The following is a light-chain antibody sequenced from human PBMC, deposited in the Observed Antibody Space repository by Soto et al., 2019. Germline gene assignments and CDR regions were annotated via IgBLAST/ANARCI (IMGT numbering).Light chain of an antibody. Sequence: DIQMTQSPSSLSASVGDTVTITCRASQNISIYLNWYQQKPWKAPTLLIYAASSLKNGVPSMFSGSGSGTDFTLTISSLQREDFATYYCQQSYRTPLTFGGGTKVQIK. V-gene: IGKV1-39*01. CDR3: QQSYRTPLT. J-gene: IGKJ4*01. CDR1: QNISIY. CDR2: AAS.